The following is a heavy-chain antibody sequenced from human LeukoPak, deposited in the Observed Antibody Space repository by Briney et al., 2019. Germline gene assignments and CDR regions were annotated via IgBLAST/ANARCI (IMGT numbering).Heavy chain of an antibody. CDR3: TRDDYGDYRGFDY. D-gene: IGHD4-17*01. CDR1: GFTFGDYA. V-gene: IGHV3-49*04. J-gene: IGHJ4*02. Sequence: TGGSLRLSCAASGFTFGDYAMSWVRQAPGKGLEWVGFIRSKAYGGTTEYAASVKGRFTISRDDSKSIAYLQMNSLKTEDTAVYYCTRDDYGDYRGFDYWGQGTLVTVSS. CDR2: IRSKAYGGTT.